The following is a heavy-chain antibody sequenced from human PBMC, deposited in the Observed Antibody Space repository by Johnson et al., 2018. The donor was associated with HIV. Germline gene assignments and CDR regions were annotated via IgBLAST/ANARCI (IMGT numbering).Heavy chain of an antibody. V-gene: IGHV3-48*03. J-gene: IGHJ3*01. Sequence: VQLVESGGGVVQPGRSLRLSCAASGFTFSSYEMNWVRQAPGKGLEWVSYISSSGSTIYYADSVQGRFTISRDNVKNSLYLQMDSLRPEDTAVYYCARSRHGGIQPSDAFDVWGQGTMVTVSS. CDR2: ISSSGSTI. CDR1: GFTFSSYE. CDR3: ARSRHGGIQPSDAFDV. D-gene: IGHD3-16*01.